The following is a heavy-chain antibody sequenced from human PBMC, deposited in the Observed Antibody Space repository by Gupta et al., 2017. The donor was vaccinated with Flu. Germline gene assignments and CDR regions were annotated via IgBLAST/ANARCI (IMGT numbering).Heavy chain of an antibody. J-gene: IGHJ4*01. CDR2: DDWT. V-gene: IGHV1-46*01. CDR3: ARDRDLTGYYKGIFDY. Sequence: DDWTSYAQKFQGRVTLTGDTSTSTVYMELSSLRSDDTAVYYCARDRDLTGYYKGIFDYWGQGTLVTVPS. D-gene: IGHD3-9*01.